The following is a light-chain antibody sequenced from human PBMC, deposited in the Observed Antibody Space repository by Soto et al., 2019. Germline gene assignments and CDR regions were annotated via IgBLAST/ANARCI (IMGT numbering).Light chain of an antibody. J-gene: IGLJ2*01. Sequence: QAVVTQPPSASGTPGQRVTISCSGSSSNIGSNTVNWYQQLPGTAPKLLIYDNNQRPSGVPDRFSGSKSGTSASLAISGLQSEDEADYYCATWDDSLNGVVIGGGTKLTVL. V-gene: IGLV1-44*01. CDR1: SSNIGSNT. CDR3: ATWDDSLNGVV. CDR2: DNN.